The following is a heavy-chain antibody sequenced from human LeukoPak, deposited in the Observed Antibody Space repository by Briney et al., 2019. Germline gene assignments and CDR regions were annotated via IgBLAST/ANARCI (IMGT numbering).Heavy chain of an antibody. D-gene: IGHD6-13*01. J-gene: IGHJ4*02. CDR3: ARDEVAGVYYFDY. CDR1: GYTFTRHY. V-gene: IGHV1-46*01. Sequence: ASVKVSCKASGYTFTRHYIHWVGQAPGQGLEWMGLISPGGGSTSYAQKFQGRVIMTGDTSTGTVYMELSSLRSEDTALYYCARDEVAGVYYFDYWGQGTLVTVSS. CDR2: ISPGGGST.